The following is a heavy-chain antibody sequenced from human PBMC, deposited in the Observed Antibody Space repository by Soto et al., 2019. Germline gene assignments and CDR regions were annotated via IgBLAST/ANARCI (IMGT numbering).Heavy chain of an antibody. V-gene: IGHV1-69*12. Sequence: QVQLVQSGAEVKKPGSSVKVSCKASGGTFSSYAISWVRQAPGQGLEWMGGIIPIFGTADYAQKFQGRVTSTADESTSTAYMELSSRRSEDTEVYYCASHYDSSGYYYRGLDYWGQGTLVTVSS. CDR1: GGTFSSYA. CDR3: ASHYDSSGYYYRGLDY. J-gene: IGHJ4*02. D-gene: IGHD3-22*01. CDR2: IIPIFGTA.